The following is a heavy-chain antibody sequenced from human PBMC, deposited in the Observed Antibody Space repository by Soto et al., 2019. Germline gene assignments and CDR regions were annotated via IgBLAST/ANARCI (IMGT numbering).Heavy chain of an antibody. J-gene: IGHJ6*01. CDR1: GFTFSSYA. Sequence: PGGSLRLSCAASGFTFSSYAMHWVHQAPGKXREWVAVISYDGSNKYYADSVKGRFTISRDNSKNTLYLQMNSLRAEDTAVYYCARDTRKRMDIIGYYGMDVWGQGTTVTVSS. CDR2: ISYDGSNK. CDR3: ARDTRKRMDIIGYYGMDV. V-gene: IGHV3-30-3*01. D-gene: IGHD2-15*01.